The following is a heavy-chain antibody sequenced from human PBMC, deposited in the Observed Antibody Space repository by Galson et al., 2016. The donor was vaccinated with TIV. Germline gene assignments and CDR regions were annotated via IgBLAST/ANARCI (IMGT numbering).Heavy chain of an antibody. D-gene: IGHD3-22*01. CDR3: ARWDYFDNSGYSDY. Sequence: SLRLSCAASGFSFNDYAMHWVRQAPGKGLEWVSGISWNSGNIDYGDSVKGRFAISRDNAKNSLYLQMNSLRAEDTALYYCARWDYFDNSGYSDYWGQGTLVTVPS. CDR1: GFSFNDYA. V-gene: IGHV3-9*01. J-gene: IGHJ4*02. CDR2: ISWNSGNI.